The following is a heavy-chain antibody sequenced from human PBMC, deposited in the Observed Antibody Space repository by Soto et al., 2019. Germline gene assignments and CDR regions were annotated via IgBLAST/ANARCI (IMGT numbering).Heavy chain of an antibody. V-gene: IGHV4-59*12. CDR3: ARDSSGQTGY. J-gene: IGHJ4*02. Sequence: QVQLQESGPGLVKPSETLSLTCTVSGGSISSYYWSWIRQPPGKGLEWIGYIYYSGSTYYNPSLKSRVTISVDTSKNQFSLKLSSVTAADTAVYYCARDSSGQTGYWGQGTLVTVSS. D-gene: IGHD3-22*01. CDR2: IYYSGST. CDR1: GGSISSYY.